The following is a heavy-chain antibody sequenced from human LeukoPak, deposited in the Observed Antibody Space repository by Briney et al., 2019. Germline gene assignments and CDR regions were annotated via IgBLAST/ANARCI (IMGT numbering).Heavy chain of an antibody. Sequence: SETLSLTCAVYGVSFSGYYWSWIRQPPGKGLEWIGEINHSGSTNYNPSLKSRVTISVDTSKNQLSLKLSSVTAADTAVYYCAGVSGYGYYFDYWGQGTLVTVSS. CDR3: AGVSGYGYYFDY. CDR1: GVSFSGYY. V-gene: IGHV4-34*01. D-gene: IGHD5-12*01. J-gene: IGHJ4*02. CDR2: INHSGST.